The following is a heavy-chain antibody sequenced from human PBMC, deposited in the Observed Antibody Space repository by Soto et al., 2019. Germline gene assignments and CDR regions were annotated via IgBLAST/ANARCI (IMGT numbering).Heavy chain of an antibody. CDR3: AREGSYSAYNFAHGIQLWSFDF. Sequence: SETLSLTCTVSGGSINTFYWSWVRQPARKGLEWIGRIFSSGSTSFNPSLESRVAMSVDTSKNHFSLNLSSVTAADMAVYYCAREGSYSAYNFAHGIQLWSFDFWGQGALVTVSS. V-gene: IGHV4-4*07. CDR2: IFSSGST. D-gene: IGHD5-12*01. CDR1: GGSINTFY. J-gene: IGHJ4*02.